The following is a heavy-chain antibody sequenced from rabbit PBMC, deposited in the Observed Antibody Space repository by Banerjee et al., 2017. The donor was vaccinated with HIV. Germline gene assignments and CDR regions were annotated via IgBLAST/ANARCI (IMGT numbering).Heavy chain of an antibody. CDR2: IDSGSSGST. CDR3: ARDGFGTGPDYDW. D-gene: IGHD7-1*01. V-gene: IGHV1S45*01. J-gene: IGHJ4*01. CDR1: GFSFSNKYV. Sequence: QEQLEESGGGLVKPEGSLTLTCTASGFSFSNKYVMCWVRQAPGKGLELIVCIDSGSSGSTWYASWAKGRFTISKTSSTTVTLQMTSLTAADTATYFCARDGFGTGPDYDWWGPGTLVTVS.